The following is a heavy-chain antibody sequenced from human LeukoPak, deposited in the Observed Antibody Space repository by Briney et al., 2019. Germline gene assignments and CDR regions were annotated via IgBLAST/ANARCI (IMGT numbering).Heavy chain of an antibody. CDR3: ARHSGWYDY. CDR1: GFTFSSYE. V-gene: IGHV3-48*03. Sequence: PGGSLRLSCAASGFTFSSYEMNWVRQAPGKGLEWISHITSGYDTMYADSVKGRFTISRDNAKNSLYLQMNSLRAEDTAVYYCARHSGWYDYWGQGTLVTVS. J-gene: IGHJ4*02. CDR2: ITSGYDT. D-gene: IGHD6-19*01.